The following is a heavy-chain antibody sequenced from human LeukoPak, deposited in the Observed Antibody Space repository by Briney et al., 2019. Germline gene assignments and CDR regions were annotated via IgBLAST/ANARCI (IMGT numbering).Heavy chain of an antibody. J-gene: IGHJ4*02. Sequence: GGSLRLSCAASGLSFSSYGTHWVRQAPGKGLEWVAVISSDGNEKYYTESVKGRFTISRDNSKNTLHLQMDSLRPEDTAFYYCARDKGREGDYWGQGTLVTVSS. CDR3: ARDKGREGDY. D-gene: IGHD1-26*01. V-gene: IGHV3-30*03. CDR1: GLSFSSYG. CDR2: ISSDGNEK.